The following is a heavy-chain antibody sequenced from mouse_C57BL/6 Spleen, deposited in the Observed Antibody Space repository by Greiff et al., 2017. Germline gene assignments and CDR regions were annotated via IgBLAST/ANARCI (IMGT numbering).Heavy chain of an antibody. D-gene: IGHD1-1*01. J-gene: IGHJ2*01. Sequence: VQLQESGAELVRPGTSVKVSCKASGYAFTNYLIEWVKQRPGQGLEWIGVINPGSGGTNYNEKFKGKATLTADKSSSTAYMQRSSLTSEDSAVYFCARSDDYGSSYFDYWGQGTTLTVSS. CDR2: INPGSGGT. V-gene: IGHV1-54*01. CDR1: GYAFTNYL. CDR3: ARSDDYGSSYFDY.